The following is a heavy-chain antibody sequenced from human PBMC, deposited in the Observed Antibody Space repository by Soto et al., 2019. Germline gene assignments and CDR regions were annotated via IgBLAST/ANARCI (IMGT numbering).Heavy chain of an antibody. V-gene: IGHV1-69*13. Sequence: SVKVSCKASGVTFSSSAISWVRQPPGQGLEWMGGIIPIFGTENAAKTFQGRVTLTADESTSTAYMELSSLRSEDTAVYDCARDYLYYDFWSGYLGYYGMDVWGKGTTVTVSS. D-gene: IGHD3-3*01. CDR1: GVTFSSSA. CDR2: IIPIFGTE. J-gene: IGHJ6*04. CDR3: ARDYLYYDFWSGYLGYYGMDV.